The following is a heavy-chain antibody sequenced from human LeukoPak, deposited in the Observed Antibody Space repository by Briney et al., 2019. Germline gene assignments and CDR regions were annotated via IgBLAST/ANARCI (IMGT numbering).Heavy chain of an antibody. CDR1: GFTFDDYA. Sequence: PGGSLRLSCAASGFTFDDYAMHWVRQAPGKGLEWVSLISGDGGSTYYADSVKGRFTISRDNSKHSLYLQMNSLRTEDTALYYCAYRTDYDFWSGYAFDIWGQGTMVTVSS. CDR3: AYRTDYDFWSGYAFDI. CDR2: ISGDGGST. V-gene: IGHV3-43*02. D-gene: IGHD3-3*01. J-gene: IGHJ3*02.